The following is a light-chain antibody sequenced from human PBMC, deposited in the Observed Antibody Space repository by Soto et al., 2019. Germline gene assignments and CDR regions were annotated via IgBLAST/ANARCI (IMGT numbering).Light chain of an antibody. V-gene: IGKV1-8*01. J-gene: IGKJ3*01. CDR2: AAS. Sequence: IRMTQSPSSLSASTGDRVTITCRASQDISSYLAWYQQKPGKAPKLLIYAASTLQSGVPSRFSGSGSGTDFTLTINCLQSEDFATYYCQQYYSYPPFTFGPGTKVDIK. CDR3: QQYYSYPPFT. CDR1: QDISSY.